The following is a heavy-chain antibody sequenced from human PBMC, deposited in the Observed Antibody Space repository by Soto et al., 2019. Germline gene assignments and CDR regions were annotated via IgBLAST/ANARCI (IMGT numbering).Heavy chain of an antibody. Sequence: GGSLRLSCTASGFTFGDYAMSWFRQAPGKGLEWVGFIRSKAYGGTTEYAASVKGRFTISRDDSKSIAYLQMNSLKTEDTAVYYCTRDRAQLVRGPYYYGMDVWGQGTTVPVSS. V-gene: IGHV3-49*03. CDR3: TRDRAQLVRGPYYYGMDV. D-gene: IGHD6-13*01. CDR2: IRSKAYGGTT. CDR1: GFTFGDYA. J-gene: IGHJ6*02.